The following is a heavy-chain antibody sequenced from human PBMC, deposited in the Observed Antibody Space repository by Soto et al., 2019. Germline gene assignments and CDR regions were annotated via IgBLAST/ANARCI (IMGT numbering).Heavy chain of an antibody. CDR3: ARVSLVGPSGGRYFDY. CDR1: SFTFSNAW. Sequence: EVQLVESGGGLVKPGGSLRLSCAASSFTFSNAWMNWVRQAPGKGLEWVGRIKNKANSYTTEYAASVEGRSTISRENSQNSLYLQTNSLKTEDTAVYYCARVSLVGPSGGRYFDYWGQGSQIAVSS. D-gene: IGHD1-26*01. V-gene: IGHV3-72*01. J-gene: IGHJ4*02. CDR2: IKNKANSYTT.